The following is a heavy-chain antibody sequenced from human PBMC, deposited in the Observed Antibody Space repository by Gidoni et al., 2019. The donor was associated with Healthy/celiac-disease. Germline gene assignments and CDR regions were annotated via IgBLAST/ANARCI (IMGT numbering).Heavy chain of an antibody. J-gene: IGHJ6*02. Sequence: QVQLVQSGAEVKKPGSSVKVSCKASGGTFSSYASRWVRQAPGQGLEWMGGIIPIFGTANYAQKFQGRVTITADESTSTAYRELSSLRSEDTAVYYCARDTAMVTSYYYYGMDVWGQGTTVTVSS. CDR1: GGTFSSYA. CDR2: IIPIFGTA. CDR3: ARDTAMVTSYYYYGMDV. V-gene: IGHV1-69*01. D-gene: IGHD5-18*01.